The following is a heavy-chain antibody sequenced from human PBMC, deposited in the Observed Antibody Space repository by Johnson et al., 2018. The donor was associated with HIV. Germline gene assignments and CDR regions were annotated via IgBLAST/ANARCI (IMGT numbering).Heavy chain of an antibody. CDR1: GFSVSDSY. CDR3: ARDQSEVDAFDI. V-gene: IGHV3-11*04. CDR2: ISSSSSTI. J-gene: IGHJ3*02. Sequence: QVQLVESGGGLVQPGESLRLSCAAAGFSVSDSYVSWVRQAAGRGLEWVSYISSSSSTIYYADSVMGRFTISRDNAKNSLYLQMNSLRAEDTAVYYCARDQSEVDAFDIWGQGTMVTVSS.